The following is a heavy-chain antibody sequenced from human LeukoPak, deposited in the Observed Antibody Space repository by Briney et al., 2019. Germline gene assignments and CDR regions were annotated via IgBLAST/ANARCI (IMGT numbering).Heavy chain of an antibody. V-gene: IGHV3-30-3*01. CDR3: ARPSPPGDGYNPCDY. CDR2: ISYDGSNK. CDR1: GFTFSSYV. D-gene: IGHD5-24*01. J-gene: IGHJ4*02. Sequence: PGGSLRLSCAASGFTFSSYVIHWVRQAPGKGLEWVAMISYDGSNKYYADSVKGRFTISRDNSKNTLYLQMNSLKTEDTAVYYCARPSPPGDGYNPCDYWGPGALVIVSS.